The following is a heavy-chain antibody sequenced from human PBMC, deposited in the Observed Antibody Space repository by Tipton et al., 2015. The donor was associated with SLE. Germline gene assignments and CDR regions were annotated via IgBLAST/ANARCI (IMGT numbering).Heavy chain of an antibody. CDR2: ISWGSSKI. V-gene: IGHV3-9*01. D-gene: IGHD1-7*01. Sequence: SLRLSCAASGFTFDDYTMQWVRQVSGRGLEWVSSISWGSSKIDYADSVKGRFTISRDNAKKSLFLQMNSLRAEDTALYYCAKDRITGTTMYYYGMDVWGHGTTVTVSS. CDR3: AKDRITGTTMYYYGMDV. J-gene: IGHJ6*02. CDR1: GFTFDDYT.